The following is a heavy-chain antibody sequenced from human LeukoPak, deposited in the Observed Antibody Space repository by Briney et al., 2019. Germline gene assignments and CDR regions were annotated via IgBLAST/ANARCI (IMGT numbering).Heavy chain of an antibody. V-gene: IGHV3-23*01. Sequence: GGSLRLSCAASGFTFSSYAMSWVRQAPGKGLEWVSAINGSGGSTYYADSVKGWFTISRDNSKNTLYLQMNSLRAEDTAVYYCAKDSCSSSSCYYDYWGQGTLVTVSS. D-gene: IGHD2-2*01. J-gene: IGHJ4*02. CDR3: AKDSCSSSSCYYDY. CDR2: INGSGGST. CDR1: GFTFSSYA.